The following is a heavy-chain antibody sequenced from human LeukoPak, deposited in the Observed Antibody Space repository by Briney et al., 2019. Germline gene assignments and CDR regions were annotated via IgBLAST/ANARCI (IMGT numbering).Heavy chain of an antibody. CDR1: GFTFSDYY. D-gene: IGHD3-22*01. Sequence: GGSLRLSCAASGFTFSDYYMSWIRQAPGKGLEWVSYISSSGSTIYYADSVKGRFTISGDNAKNSLYLQMNSLRAEDTAVYYCARDPIMGYYDSSGYYPLSYYYYGMDVWGQGTTVTVSS. V-gene: IGHV3-11*01. CDR3: ARDPIMGYYDSSGYYPLSYYYYGMDV. J-gene: IGHJ6*02. CDR2: ISSSGSTI.